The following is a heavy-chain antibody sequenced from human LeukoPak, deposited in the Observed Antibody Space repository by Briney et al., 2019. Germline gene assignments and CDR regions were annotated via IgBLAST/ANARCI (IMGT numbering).Heavy chain of an antibody. V-gene: IGHV1-46*01. J-gene: IGHJ4*02. D-gene: IGHD1-14*01. CDR2: INPSGGST. CDR1: GYTFTSYY. CDR3: ARANRPLGRVPYFDY. Sequence: ASVKVSCKASGYTFTSYYMHWVRQAPGQGLEWMGIINPSGGSTSYAQKFQGRVTMTRDMSTSTVYMELSSLRSEDTAVYYCARANRPLGRVPYFDYWGQGTLVTVSS.